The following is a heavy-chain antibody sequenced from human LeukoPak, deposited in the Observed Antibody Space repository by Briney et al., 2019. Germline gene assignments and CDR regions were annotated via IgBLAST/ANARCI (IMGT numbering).Heavy chain of an antibody. Sequence: SETLSLTCTVSGGSINNYYWTWIRQPPGEGLEWIGYIYYSMTTNYNPSLKSRVTISVDTSKNQFSLNLSPVTAADTAVYYCARAGANRGSYWLIDYWGQGTLVTVSS. V-gene: IGHV4-59*01. CDR2: IYYSMTT. D-gene: IGHD1-26*01. CDR1: GGSINNYY. CDR3: ARAGANRGSYWLIDY. J-gene: IGHJ4*02.